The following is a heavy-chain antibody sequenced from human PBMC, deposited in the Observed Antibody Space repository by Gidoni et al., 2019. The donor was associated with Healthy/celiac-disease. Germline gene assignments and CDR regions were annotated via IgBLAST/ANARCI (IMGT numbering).Heavy chain of an antibody. J-gene: IGHJ4*02. CDR1: GFTFGDYA. D-gene: IGHD3-22*01. CDR2: IRSKAYGGTT. CDR3: TRDTQYYYDSSGYPDY. V-gene: IGHV3-49*05. Sequence: EVQLVESGVGLVKPGRSLRLSCTASGFTFGDYAMSWFRQAQGKGLEWVGLIRSKAYGGTTEYAASVKGRFTISRDDSKSIAYLQMNSLKTEDTAVYYCTRDTQYYYDSSGYPDYWGQGTLVTVSS.